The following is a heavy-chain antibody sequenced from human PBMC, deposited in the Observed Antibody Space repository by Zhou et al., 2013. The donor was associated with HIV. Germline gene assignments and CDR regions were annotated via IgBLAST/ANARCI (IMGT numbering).Heavy chain of an antibody. V-gene: IGHV1-69*05. J-gene: IGHJ4*02. CDR3: ASGGTYSSSWYSPGAGTFDY. CDR1: GGTFSSYA. CDR2: IIPNFGIA. D-gene: IGHD6-13*01. Sequence: QVQLVQSGAEVKKPGSSVKVSCKASGGTFSSYAISWVRQAPGQGLEWMGGIIPNFGIANYAQKFQGRVTITTDESTSTAYMELSSLRSEDTAVYYCASGGTYSSSWYSPGAGTFDYWGQGTLVTVSS.